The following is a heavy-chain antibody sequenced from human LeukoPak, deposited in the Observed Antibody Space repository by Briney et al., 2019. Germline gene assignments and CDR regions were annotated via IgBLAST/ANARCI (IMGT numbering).Heavy chain of an antibody. CDR2: ISSSSSYI. Sequence: GGSLRLSCAASGFTFSSYSMNWVRQAPGKGLEWVSSISSSSSYIYYADSVKGRFTISRDNAKNSLYLQMNSLRAEDTAVYYCASEGRYGDYGDYWGQGPLVTVSS. D-gene: IGHD4-17*01. J-gene: IGHJ4*02. CDR3: ASEGRYGDYGDY. V-gene: IGHV3-21*01. CDR1: GFTFSSYS.